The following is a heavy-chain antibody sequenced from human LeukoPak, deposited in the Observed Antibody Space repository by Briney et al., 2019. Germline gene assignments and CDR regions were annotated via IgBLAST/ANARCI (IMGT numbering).Heavy chain of an antibody. CDR3: ARDAHYCSSTSCYRGDAFDI. V-gene: IGHV1-69*05. Sequence: SVKVSCKASGGTFSSYAISWVRQAPGQGLEWMGGIIPFFGTANYAQKFQGRVTITTDESTSTAYMELSSLRSEDTAVYYCARDAHYCSSTSCYRGDAFDIWGQGTMVTVSS. CDR1: GGTFSSYA. D-gene: IGHD2-2*01. CDR2: IIPFFGTA. J-gene: IGHJ3*02.